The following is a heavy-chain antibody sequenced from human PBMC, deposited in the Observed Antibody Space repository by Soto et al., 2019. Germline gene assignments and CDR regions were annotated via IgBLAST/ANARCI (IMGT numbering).Heavy chain of an antibody. Sequence: QVQLVQSGAEVKKPGSSVKVSCKASGGTFSSYTISWVRQAPGQGREWMGRIIPILGIANYAQKFQGRVTITADKSTSTAYMELSSLRSEDTAVYYCARKTGGGAFDIWGQGTMVTVSS. J-gene: IGHJ3*02. CDR3: ARKTGGGAFDI. D-gene: IGHD1-26*01. CDR2: IIPILGIA. V-gene: IGHV1-69*02. CDR1: GGTFSSYT.